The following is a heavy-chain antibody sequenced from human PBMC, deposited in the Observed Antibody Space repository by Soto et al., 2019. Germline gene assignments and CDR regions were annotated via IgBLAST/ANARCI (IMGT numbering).Heavy chain of an antibody. CDR3: ARDQTGFDY. CDR2: ITPVLGVE. Sequence: QVHLVQSGAEVKKPGSSVKVSCKASGATFSRDTFSWVRQAPGQGLKWVGRITPVLGVEIYAQRFQGRVTITADTSATTVYMELSSLTSEDTAMYFCARDQTGFDYWGQGTLVTVSS. V-gene: IGHV1-69*08. J-gene: IGHJ4*02. CDR1: GATFSRDT.